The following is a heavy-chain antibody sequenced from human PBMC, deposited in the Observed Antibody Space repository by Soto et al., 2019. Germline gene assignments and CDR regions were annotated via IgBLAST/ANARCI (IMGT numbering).Heavy chain of an antibody. CDR3: AKEYCSGGSCYNYFDY. Sequence: GGSLRLSCAASGFTFDDYAMHWVRQAPGKGLEWVSGISWNSGSIGYADSVKGRFTISRDNAKNSLYLQMNSLRAEDTALYYCAKEYCSGGSCYNYFDYWGQGTLVTVSS. CDR1: GFTFDDYA. CDR2: ISWNSGSI. J-gene: IGHJ4*02. D-gene: IGHD2-15*01. V-gene: IGHV3-9*01.